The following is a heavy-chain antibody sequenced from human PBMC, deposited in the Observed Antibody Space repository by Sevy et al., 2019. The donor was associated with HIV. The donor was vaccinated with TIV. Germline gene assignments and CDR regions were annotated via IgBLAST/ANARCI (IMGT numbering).Heavy chain of an antibody. CDR1: GGSISSGGYS. Sequence: SETLSLTCAVSGGSISSGGYSWSWIRQPPGKGLEWIGYIYHSGSTYYNPSLKSRVTISVDRSKNQFSLKLSSVTAADTAVYYCARAGAVAGLYFDYWGQGTLVIVSS. CDR2: IYHSGST. CDR3: ARAGAVAGLYFDY. J-gene: IGHJ4*02. D-gene: IGHD6-19*01. V-gene: IGHV4-30-2*01.